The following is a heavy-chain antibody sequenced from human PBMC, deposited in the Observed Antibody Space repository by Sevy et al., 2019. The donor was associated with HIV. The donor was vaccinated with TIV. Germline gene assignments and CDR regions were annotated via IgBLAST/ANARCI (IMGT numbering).Heavy chain of an antibody. CDR3: ARVRYNYGQKYFDY. CDR2: ISTSSSYT. J-gene: IGHJ4*02. CDR1: GFTISDYY. V-gene: IGHV3-11*06. D-gene: IGHD5-18*01. Sequence: GESLKISCTASGFTISDYYMSWIRQAPGKGLEWVSYISTSSSYTSYPDSVKGQFTISRDNAKNSLYLQMNSLRVEDTAVYYCARVRYNYGQKYFDYWGQGTLVTVSS.